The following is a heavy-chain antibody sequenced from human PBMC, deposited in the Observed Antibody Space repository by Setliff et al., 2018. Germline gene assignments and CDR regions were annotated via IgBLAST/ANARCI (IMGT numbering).Heavy chain of an antibody. CDR1: GGSISSYS. J-gene: IGHJ6*03. CDR3: ARGPPAYYYYMNV. V-gene: IGHV4-59*01. CDR2: LYYSGNT. Sequence: SETLSLTCNVSGGSISSYSWSWIRQAPGKGLEWIGYLYYSGNTNYNPSLKSRVTISGDTSQNYFSLKLTSVTEADTAVYYCARGPPAYYYYMNVWGQGTTVTVSS.